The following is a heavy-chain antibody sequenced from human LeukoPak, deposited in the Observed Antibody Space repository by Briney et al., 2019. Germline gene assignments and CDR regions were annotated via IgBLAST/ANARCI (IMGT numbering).Heavy chain of an antibody. CDR3: ARDAGVIKPYYYYYYYMDV. CDR2: INPNSGGT. CDR1: GYTFTGYY. J-gene: IGHJ6*03. D-gene: IGHD3-3*01. V-gene: IGHV1-2*02. Sequence: ASVKVSCKASGYTFTGYYMHWVRQAPGQGLEWTGWINPNSGGTNYAQKFQGRVTMTRDTSISTAYMELSRLRSDDTAMYYCARDAGVIKPYYYYYYYMDVWGKGTTVTVSS.